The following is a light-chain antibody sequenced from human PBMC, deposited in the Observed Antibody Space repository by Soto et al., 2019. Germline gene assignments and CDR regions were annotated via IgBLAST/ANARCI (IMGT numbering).Light chain of an antibody. CDR1: QSLVHSDGGPY. V-gene: IGKV2D-29*01. Sequence: DVVMTQTPLSLSVTPGQPASISCKSSQSLVHSDGGPYLYWYLQRPGQPPQLLSYEVSNRFSGVPARLSGGRSRTDFTLTMSLVEAEDIGVYYCMQRVQLPLYTFGQGTKLEIK. CDR2: EVS. J-gene: IGKJ2*01. CDR3: MQRVQLPLYT.